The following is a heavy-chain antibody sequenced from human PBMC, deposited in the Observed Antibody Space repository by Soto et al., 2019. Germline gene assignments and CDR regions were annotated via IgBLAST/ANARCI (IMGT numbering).Heavy chain of an antibody. CDR3: ASADYGDYVGY. Sequence: SETLSLTCTVSGGSISSGGYYWSWIRQHPGKGLEWIGYIYFSGSTYYNPSLKSRVTIPVDRSKNQFSLKLSSVTAADTAVYYCASADYGDYVGYWGQGTLVTVSS. D-gene: IGHD4-17*01. J-gene: IGHJ4*02. CDR2: IYFSGST. V-gene: IGHV4-31*03. CDR1: GGSISSGGYY.